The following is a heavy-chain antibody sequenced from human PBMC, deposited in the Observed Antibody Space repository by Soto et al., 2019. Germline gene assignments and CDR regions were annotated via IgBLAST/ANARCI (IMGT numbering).Heavy chain of an antibody. CDR1: GGSISSGDYY. Sequence: PSETLSLTCTVSGGSISSGDYYWSWIRQPPGRGLEWIGYIYYSGSTYYNPSLKGRVTISVDTSKNQFSLKLSSVTAADTAVYYCARDSSSQWFGELLNDAFDIWGQGTMVTVSS. J-gene: IGHJ3*02. V-gene: IGHV4-30-4*01. CDR2: IYYSGST. CDR3: ARDSSSQWFGELLNDAFDI. D-gene: IGHD3-10*01.